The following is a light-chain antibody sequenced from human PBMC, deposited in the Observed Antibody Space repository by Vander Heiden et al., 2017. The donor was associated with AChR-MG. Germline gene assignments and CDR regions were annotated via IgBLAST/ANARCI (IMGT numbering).Light chain of an antibody. CDR2: DVS. Sequence: QSALTQPASVSGPPGQSITIACPGTSSDVGGYNYVSWYQQHSGNAPKLMIYDVSKRPSGVSNRFSGSKSGNTASLTISGLQAEDEADYYGSSYTSSSTVVFGGGTKLTVL. J-gene: IGLJ2*01. CDR3: SSYTSSSTVV. V-gene: IGLV2-14*01. CDR1: SSDVGGYNY.